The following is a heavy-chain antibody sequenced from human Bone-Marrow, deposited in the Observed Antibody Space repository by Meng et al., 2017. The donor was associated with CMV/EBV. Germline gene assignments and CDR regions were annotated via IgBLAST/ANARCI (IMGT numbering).Heavy chain of an antibody. CDR2: IYTSGST. CDR3: ARDPIAAAAINWFDP. D-gene: IGHD6-13*01. V-gene: IGHV4-4*07. Sequence: QVQLQESGPGLVKPSEXLSLTCTVSGGSISSYYWSWIRQPAGKGLEGIGRIYTSGSTNYNPSLKSRVTMSVDTSKNQFSLKLSSVTAADTAVYYCARDPIAAAAINWFDPWGQGTLVTVSS. J-gene: IGHJ5*02. CDR1: GGSISSYY.